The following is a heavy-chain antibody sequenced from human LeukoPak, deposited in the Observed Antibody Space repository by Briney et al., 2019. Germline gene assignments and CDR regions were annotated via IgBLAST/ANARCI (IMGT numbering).Heavy chain of an antibody. CDR3: ARAMYSSGRTLDY. CDR2: ISYDGGNK. J-gene: IGHJ4*02. D-gene: IGHD6-19*01. Sequence: PGGSLRVSCAASGFTFSNFNMHWVRQAPGKGLEWLAYISYDGGNKYYVDSVKGRFAISRDNSKNTLYLEMNSLRVEDTAVYYCARAMYSSGRTLDYCGQGTLVTVSS. V-gene: IGHV3-33*05. CDR1: GFTFSNFN.